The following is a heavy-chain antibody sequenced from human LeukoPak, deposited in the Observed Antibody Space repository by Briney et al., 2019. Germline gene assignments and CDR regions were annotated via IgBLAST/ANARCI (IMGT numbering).Heavy chain of an antibody. CDR1: GYTFSDYY. V-gene: IGHV1-2*02. CDR3: ARVISGSQVWGNHYYMDV. J-gene: IGHJ6*03. Sequence: ASVKVSCKASGYTFSDYYMHWVRQAPGQGLEWMGWINPNSGGTNYAQKFQGRVTMTRDTSISTAYMELSRLRSDDTAVFYCARVISGSQVWGNHYYMDVWGKGTTVTVSS. D-gene: IGHD5-18*01. CDR2: INPNSGGT.